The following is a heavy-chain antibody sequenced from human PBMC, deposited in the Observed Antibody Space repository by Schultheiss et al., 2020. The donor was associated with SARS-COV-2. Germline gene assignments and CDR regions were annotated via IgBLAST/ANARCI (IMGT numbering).Heavy chain of an antibody. V-gene: IGHV4-4*02. CDR1: GGSISSSNW. Sequence: GTLSLTCAVSGGSISSSNWWSWVRQPPGKGLEWIGEIYHSGSTNYNPSLKSRVTISVDTSKNQFSLKLSSVTAADTAVYYCARDMAAAAGETDAFDIWGQGTMVTVSS. D-gene: IGHD6-13*01. J-gene: IGHJ3*02. CDR2: IYHSGST. CDR3: ARDMAAAAGETDAFDI.